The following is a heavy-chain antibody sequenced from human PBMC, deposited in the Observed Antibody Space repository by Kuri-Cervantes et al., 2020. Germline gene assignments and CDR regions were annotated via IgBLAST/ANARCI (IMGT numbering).Heavy chain of an antibody. J-gene: IGHJ4*02. CDR2: INHSGST. CDR3: ARHATWIQLWLSKGVGYFDY. D-gene: IGHD5-18*01. CDR1: GGSFSGYY. V-gene: IGHV4-34*01. Sequence: SETLSLTCAVYGGSFSGYYWSWIRQPPGKGLEWIGEINHSGSTYYNPSLKSRVTISVDTSKNQFSLKLSSVTAADTAVYYCARHATWIQLWLSKGVGYFDYWGQGTLVTVSS.